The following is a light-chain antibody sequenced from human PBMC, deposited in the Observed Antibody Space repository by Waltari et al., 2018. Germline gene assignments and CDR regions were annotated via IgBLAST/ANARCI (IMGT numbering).Light chain of an antibody. J-gene: IGKJ1*01. CDR2: GAA. CDR1: HTVSMS. Sequence: SCRASHTVSMSSAWYQQKTGQAPRRHIYGAASRATGVRDRFSGSGSGTDFSLTISRLEPEDFAVYYCQHYVRLPVTFGQGTKVEIK. V-gene: IGKV3-20*01. CDR3: QHYVRLPVT.